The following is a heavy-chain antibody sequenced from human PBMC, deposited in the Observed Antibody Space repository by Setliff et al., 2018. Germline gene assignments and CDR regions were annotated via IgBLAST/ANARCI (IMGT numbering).Heavy chain of an antibody. Sequence: PGGSLRLSCVDSGFTLSNYWMTWVRQAPGKGLEWVSCISPLSDYLLYVDSVKGRFTISSDNAKNLLYLQMNSLRAEDTAVYYCARAADSYGPQRSYMDVWGKGTTVTVSS. J-gene: IGHJ6*03. CDR3: ARAADSYGPQRSYMDV. D-gene: IGHD5-18*01. CDR1: GFTLSNYW. CDR2: ISPLSDYL. V-gene: IGHV3-21*01.